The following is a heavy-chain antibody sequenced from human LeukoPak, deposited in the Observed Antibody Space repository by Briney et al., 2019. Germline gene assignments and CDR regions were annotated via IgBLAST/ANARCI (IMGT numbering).Heavy chain of an antibody. CDR3: ARLGDILAGYYDYYFDY. CDR2: IYTSGST. D-gene: IGHD3-9*01. V-gene: IGHV4-61*02. Sequence: SETLSLTCTVSGGSISSGSYYWSWIRQPAGKGLEWIGRIYTSGSTNYNPSLKSRVTISVDTSKNQFSLKLSSVTAADTAVYYCARLGDILAGYYDYYFDYWGQGTLVTVSS. J-gene: IGHJ4*02. CDR1: GGSISSGSYY.